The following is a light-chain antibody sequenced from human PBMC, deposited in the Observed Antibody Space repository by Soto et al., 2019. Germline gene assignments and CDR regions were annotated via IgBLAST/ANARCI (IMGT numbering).Light chain of an antibody. J-gene: IGKJ2*01. V-gene: IGKV1-39*01. Sequence: DIQMTQSPSSLSAYVGDRVTIACRASQTINIYLNWYQQRPGKAPKLLVTTAPTFQSGVPSRFSARGSGADFTLTISGLQPEDSATYYCQQSYSYPHSFGQGTKVEI. CDR3: QQSYSYPHS. CDR2: TAP. CDR1: QTINIY.